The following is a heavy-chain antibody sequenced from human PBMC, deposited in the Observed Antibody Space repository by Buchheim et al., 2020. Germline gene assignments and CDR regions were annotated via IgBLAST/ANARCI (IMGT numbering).Heavy chain of an antibody. J-gene: IGHJ6*02. D-gene: IGHD2-21*02. CDR2: ISSSGSTI. V-gene: IGHV3-48*03. Sequence: EVQLVESGGDLVQPGGSLRLSCAASGFTFSSYEMNWVRQAPGKGLEWVSYISSSGSTIYYSDSVKGRFTIYRDNAKNSLYLQMNSLRAEDTAVYYCARQEPYCGGDCYSPGYYGMDVWGQGTT. CDR1: GFTFSSYE. CDR3: ARQEPYCGGDCYSPGYYGMDV.